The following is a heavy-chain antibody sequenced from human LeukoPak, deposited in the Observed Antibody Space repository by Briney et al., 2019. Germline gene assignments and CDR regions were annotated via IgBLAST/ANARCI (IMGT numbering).Heavy chain of an antibody. CDR3: ARAGYCSSTSCYPGYYYYYGMDV. V-gene: IGHV5-51*01. J-gene: IGHJ6*02. D-gene: IGHD2-2*01. CDR1: GYSFTSYW. Sequence: GESLKISCKGSGYSFTSYWIGWARQMPGKGLEWMGIIYPGDSDTRYSPSFQGQVTISADKSISTAYLQWSSLKASDTAMYYCARAGYCSSTSCYPGYYYYYGMDVWGQGTTVTVSS. CDR2: IYPGDSDT.